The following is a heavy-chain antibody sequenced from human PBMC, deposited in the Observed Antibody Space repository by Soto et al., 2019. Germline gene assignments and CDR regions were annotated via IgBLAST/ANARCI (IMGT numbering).Heavy chain of an antibody. Sequence: PGGSLRLSCAASGFTFSTYDMSWVRQAPGKGLEWVSLFSSTGGSTFYADSVKGRFTISRDNSKNTLYLQMNSLRAEDTAVYYCAKRAYCSSTTCYHCFDYWGQGTLVTVSS. J-gene: IGHJ4*02. CDR1: GFTFSTYD. V-gene: IGHV3-23*01. CDR3: AKRAYCSSTTCYHCFDY. D-gene: IGHD2-2*01. CDR2: FSSTGGST.